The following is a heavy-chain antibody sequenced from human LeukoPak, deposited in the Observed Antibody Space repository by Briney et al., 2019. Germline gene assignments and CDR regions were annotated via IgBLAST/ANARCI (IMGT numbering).Heavy chain of an antibody. CDR3: ARGRYCSGGSCYYRFDY. V-gene: IGHV4-31*03. CDR1: GGFISSGGYY. CDR2: IYYSGST. D-gene: IGHD2-15*01. Sequence: SETLSLTCTVSGGFISSGGYYWSWIRQHPGKGLEWIGYIYYSGSTYYNPSLKSRVTISVDTSKNQFSLKLSSVTAADTAVYYCARGRYCSGGSCYYRFDYWGQGTLVTVSS. J-gene: IGHJ4*02.